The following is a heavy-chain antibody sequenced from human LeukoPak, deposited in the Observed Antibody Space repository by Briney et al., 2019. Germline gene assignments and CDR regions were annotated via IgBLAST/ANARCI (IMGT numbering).Heavy chain of an antibody. CDR2: IRYDGSNK. J-gene: IGHJ4*02. CDR1: GFTFSSYG. V-gene: IGHV3-30*02. Sequence: SGGSLRLSCAASGFTFSSYGMHWVRQAPGKGLEWVAFIRYDGSNKYYADSVKCRFTISRDNSKITLYLQMNSLGAEDTAVYYCAKAPDILTGYSHFDYWGQGTLVTVS. CDR3: AKAPDILTGYSHFDY. D-gene: IGHD3-9*01.